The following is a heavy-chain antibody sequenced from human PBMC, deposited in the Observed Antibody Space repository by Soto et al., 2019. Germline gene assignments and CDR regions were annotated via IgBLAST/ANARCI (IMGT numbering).Heavy chain of an antibody. Sequence: GESLKISCKGSGYSFTSYWISWVRQMPGKGLEWMGRIDPSDSYTNYSPSFQGHVTISADKSISTAYLQWSSLKASDTAMYYRARVGYWDYYYYGMDAWGQGTTVTVSS. J-gene: IGHJ6*02. D-gene: IGHD1-26*01. CDR2: IDPSDSYT. CDR3: ARVGYWDYYYYGMDA. V-gene: IGHV5-10-1*01. CDR1: GYSFTSYW.